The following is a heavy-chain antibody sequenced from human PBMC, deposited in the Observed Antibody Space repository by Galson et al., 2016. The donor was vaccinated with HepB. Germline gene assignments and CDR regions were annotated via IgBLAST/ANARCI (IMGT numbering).Heavy chain of an antibody. J-gene: IGHJ4*02. CDR1: GFTFSSYS. D-gene: IGHD6-13*01. Sequence: LRLSCAASGFTFSSYSMNWVRQAPGKGLDWVAVIWADGSEKYYADSVQGRFTISRDSSKNTLYLQMNSLRAEDTAVYYCARGAGYLDYWGQGTQVTVSS. CDR2: IWADGSEK. CDR3: ARGAGYLDY. V-gene: IGHV3-33*08.